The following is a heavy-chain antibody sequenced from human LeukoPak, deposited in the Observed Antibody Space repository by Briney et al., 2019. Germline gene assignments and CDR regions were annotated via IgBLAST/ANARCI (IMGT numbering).Heavy chain of an antibody. V-gene: IGHV4-4*02. CDR3: AAGGPHWDY. CDR1: GDSIRGSNW. J-gene: IGHJ4*02. Sequence: PSETLSLTCAVSGDSIRGSNWWNWVRQPPGKGLEWIGEIYHSGHTNYNPSLKGRVTISVDKSKNQFSLNLSSMTAADTAIYYCAAGGPHWDYWGQGTLVTVSS. CDR2: IYHSGHT. D-gene: IGHD1-1*01.